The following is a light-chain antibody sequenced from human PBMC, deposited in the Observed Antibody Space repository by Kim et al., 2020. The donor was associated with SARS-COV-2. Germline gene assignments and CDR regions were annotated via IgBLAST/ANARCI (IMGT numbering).Light chain of an antibody. CDR3: NSRDSNDNVV. J-gene: IGLJ2*01. CDR1: SLRSYY. V-gene: IGLV3-19*01. Sequence: SSELTQDPAVSVALGQTVRITCQGDSLRSYYATWYQQKPGQAPILVIYGKNNRPSGIPDRFSGSNSGNTASLTITGTQAGDEADYYCNSRDSNDNVVFGGGTQLTV. CDR2: GKN.